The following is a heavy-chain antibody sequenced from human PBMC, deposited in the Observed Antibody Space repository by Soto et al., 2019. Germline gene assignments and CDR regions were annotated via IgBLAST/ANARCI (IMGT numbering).Heavy chain of an antibody. J-gene: IGHJ6*02. D-gene: IGHD4-17*01. CDR2: IYYSGNT. CDR1: GGSISSGYYY. V-gene: IGHV4-30-4*02. Sequence: SETLSLTCSVSGGSISSGYYYWSWIRQPPGKGLEWIGNIYYSGNTYYNPSLKSRLIISVDTSKNQFSLKLSSVTAADTAVYYCARDVTATPGDYGYYYYYGMDVWGQGTTVTVSS. CDR3: ARDVTATPGDYGYYYYYGMDV.